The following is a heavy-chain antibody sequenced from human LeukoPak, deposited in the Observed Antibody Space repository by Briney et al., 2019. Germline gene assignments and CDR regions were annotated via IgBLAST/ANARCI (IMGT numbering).Heavy chain of an antibody. D-gene: IGHD1-26*01. CDR3: ARGPMYSASYNY. CDR2: MNPKSANT. CDR1: GYIFTNYD. V-gene: IGHV1-8*02. J-gene: IGHJ4*02. Sequence: AGSVKVSCKASGYIFTNYDIHWVRQATGQGLEWMAWMNPKSANTGYAQKSQGRVTVTRNTSISTAYMELSGLRSDDTAVYYCARGPMYSASYNYWGQGTLVTVSS.